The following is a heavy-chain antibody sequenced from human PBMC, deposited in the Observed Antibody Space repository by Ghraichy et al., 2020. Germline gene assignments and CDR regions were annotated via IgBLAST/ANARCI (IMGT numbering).Heavy chain of an antibody. V-gene: IGHV3-23*01. Sequence: VSAISGSVGSTYYADSVKGRFTISRDNSKNTLYLQMNSLRAEDTAVYYCAKGYWGTNWFDPWGQG. CDR2: ISGSVGST. D-gene: IGHD7-27*01. J-gene: IGHJ5*02. CDR3: AKGYWGTNWFDP.